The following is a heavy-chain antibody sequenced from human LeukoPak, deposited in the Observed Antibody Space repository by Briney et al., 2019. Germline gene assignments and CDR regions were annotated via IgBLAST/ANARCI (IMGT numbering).Heavy chain of an antibody. CDR2: LTPSGVGR. J-gene: IGHJ6*02. D-gene: IGHD1-26*01. CDR1: GYSFTYHN. V-gene: IGHV1-46*01. Sequence: ASVKVSCKPSGYSFTYHNTYWVRQAPGQGLEWMGVLTPSGVGRSYAQKFQGRVTMTRDTSTTTVYMELSSLGSEATGVYYCARDSGRFSADIWGQGNPVTVSS. CDR3: ARDSGRFSADI.